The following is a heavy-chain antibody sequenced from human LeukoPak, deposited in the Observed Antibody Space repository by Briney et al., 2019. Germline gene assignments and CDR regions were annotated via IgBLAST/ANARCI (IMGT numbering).Heavy chain of an antibody. CDR3: ARDRDGYNPFDY. CDR2: IYSGDSP. Sequence: PGGSLGLYLAGPGFPLKNNYLRRVRPAPGKGLEWFSVIYSGDSPYYIDSVKGRFTISRDNSKNTLYLQMNSLRAEDTAVYYCARDRDGYNPFDYWGQGTLVTVSS. D-gene: IGHD5-24*01. V-gene: IGHV3-53*01. CDR1: GFPLKNNY. J-gene: IGHJ4*02.